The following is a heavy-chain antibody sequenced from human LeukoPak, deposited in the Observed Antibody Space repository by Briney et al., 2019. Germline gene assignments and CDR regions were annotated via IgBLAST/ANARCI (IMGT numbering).Heavy chain of an antibody. CDR3: ARANXSSWHX. D-gene: IGHD6-13*01. CDR2: IKPDGSAE. J-gene: IGHJ4*02. V-gene: IGHV3-7*01. Sequence: GGSLRLSCATSGFTFSSNWMSWVRHAPGRGLEWVANIKPDGSAEYYAASVKGRFTLSRDNAKNSLYLQMNSLRAEDTAVYYCARANXSSWHXWGQGTLVTVSS. CDR1: GFTFSSNW.